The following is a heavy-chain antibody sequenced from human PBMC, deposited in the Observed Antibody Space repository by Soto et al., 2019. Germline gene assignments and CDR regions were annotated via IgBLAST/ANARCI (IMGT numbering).Heavy chain of an antibody. Sequence: QVQLQESGPGLVKPSQTLSLTCTVSGGSISSGGYYWSWIRQHPGKGLEWIGYIYYSGSTYYNPSLKXXVXIXXDTSKNQFSLKLSSVTAADTAVYYCARLGGYSFDYWGQGTLVTVSS. CDR1: GGSISSGGYY. V-gene: IGHV4-31*01. D-gene: IGHD5-18*01. CDR2: IYYSGST. CDR3: ARLGGYSFDY. J-gene: IGHJ4*02.